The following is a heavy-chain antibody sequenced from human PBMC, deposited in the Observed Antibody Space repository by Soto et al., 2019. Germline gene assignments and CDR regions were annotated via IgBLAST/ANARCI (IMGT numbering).Heavy chain of an antibody. Sequence: QVQLVESGGGVVQPGRSLRLSCAASGFTFSSYGMHWVRQAPGKGLEWVAVIWYDGSNKYYADSVKGRFTISRDNSKNTLYLQMNSLRAEDTAVYYCARGRVYYDMDVWGKGTTVTVSS. CDR3: ARGRVYYDMDV. CDR1: GFTFSSYG. J-gene: IGHJ6*03. V-gene: IGHV3-33*01. CDR2: IWYDGSNK.